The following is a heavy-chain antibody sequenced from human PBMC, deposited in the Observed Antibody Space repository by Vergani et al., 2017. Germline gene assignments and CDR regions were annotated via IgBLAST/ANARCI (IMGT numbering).Heavy chain of an antibody. D-gene: IGHD4-23*01. CDR2: IFYTGST. Sequence: QVQLLESGPGLLKPSETLSLTCTVSGGSISSGDYYWSWIRQPPGKGLEWFGYIFYTGSTYYSPSLKSRVTISIDTSKNQFSLKLSSVTAADTAVYYCARGLMGTVVTPLDFWGQGTLVTVSS. CDR3: ARGLMGTVVTPLDF. V-gene: IGHV4-30-4*01. CDR1: GGSISSGDYY. J-gene: IGHJ4*02.